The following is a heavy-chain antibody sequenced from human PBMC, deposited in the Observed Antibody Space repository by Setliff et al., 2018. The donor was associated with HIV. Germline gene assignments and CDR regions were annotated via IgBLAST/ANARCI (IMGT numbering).Heavy chain of an antibody. CDR1: GGSISSSY. CDR3: ARLRPGWYFDL. Sequence: SETLSLTCTVSGGSISSSYWSWIRRPPGKGLEWMGYIFYSGSTNYNPSLKSRVTISVDTSKNQFSLKLSSVTAADTAVYYCARLRPGWYFDLWGRGTLVTVSS. CDR2: IFYSGST. J-gene: IGHJ2*01. V-gene: IGHV4-59*08.